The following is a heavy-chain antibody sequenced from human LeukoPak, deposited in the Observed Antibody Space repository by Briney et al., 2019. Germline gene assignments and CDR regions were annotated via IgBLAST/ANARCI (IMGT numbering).Heavy chain of an antibody. CDR2: IIPIVGTA. D-gene: IGHD3/OR15-3a*01. CDR3: ARDRIGTGYPFDY. CDR1: GGTFISYA. Sequence: ASVKVSCKASGGTFISYAISWVRQAPGQGLEWMGGIIPIVGTANYAQKFQGRVTITADESTSTAYMELSSLRSEDTAVYYCARDRIGTGYPFDYWGQGTLVTVSS. V-gene: IGHV1-69*13. J-gene: IGHJ4*02.